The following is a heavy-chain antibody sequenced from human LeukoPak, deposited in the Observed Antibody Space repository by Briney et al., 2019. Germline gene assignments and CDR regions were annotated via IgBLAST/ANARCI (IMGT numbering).Heavy chain of an antibody. CDR1: GGSIRSYY. J-gene: IGHJ4*02. V-gene: IGHV4-59*01. CDR2: ISHSGYT. D-gene: IGHD4-23*01. Sequence: SETLSLTCTVSGGSIRSYYWNWIQQAPGKGLEWVGFISHSGYTSYSPSLKSRVAISVDTSKSQFSLRLSSMTAADSAIYYCARGRNDNGGMFFDSWAQGTLVTVSS. CDR3: ARGRNDNGGMFFDS.